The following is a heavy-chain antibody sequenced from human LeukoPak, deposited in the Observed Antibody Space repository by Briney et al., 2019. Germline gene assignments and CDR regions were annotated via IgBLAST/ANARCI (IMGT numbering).Heavy chain of an antibody. CDR2: INHSGST. J-gene: IGHJ4*02. CDR3: ARAVYSSSWYEGDFDY. Sequence: SETLSLTCAVYGGSFSGYYWSWIRQPPGKGLEWIGEINHSGSTNYNPSLKSRVTISVDTSKNQFSLKLSSVTAADTAVYYCARAVYSSSWYEGDFDYWGQGTLVTVSS. CDR1: GGSFSGYY. V-gene: IGHV4-34*01. D-gene: IGHD6-13*01.